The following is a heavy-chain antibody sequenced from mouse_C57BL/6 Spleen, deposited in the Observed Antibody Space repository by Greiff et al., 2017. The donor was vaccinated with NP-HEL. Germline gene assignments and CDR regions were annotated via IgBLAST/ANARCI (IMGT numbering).Heavy chain of an antibody. CDR1: GYTFTSYG. Sequence: QVQLKESGAELARPGASVKLSCKASGYTFTSYGISWVKQRTGQGLEWIGEIYPRSGNTYYNEKFKGKATLTADKSSSTAYMELRSLTSEDSAVYFCARSLPEMDYWGQGTSVTVSS. CDR2: IYPRSGNT. CDR3: ARSLPEMDY. J-gene: IGHJ4*01. V-gene: IGHV1-81*01.